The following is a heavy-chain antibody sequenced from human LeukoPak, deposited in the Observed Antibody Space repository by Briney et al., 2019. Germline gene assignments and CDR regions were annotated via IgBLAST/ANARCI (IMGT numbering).Heavy chain of an antibody. D-gene: IGHD4-23*01. CDR1: GFTFSSYA. CDR3: ARRAGGYSHPYDY. J-gene: IGHJ4*02. CDR2: ISNSGDST. V-gene: IGHV3-23*01. Sequence: PGGSLRLSCAASGFTFSSYAMSWVRQAPGKGLEWVSTISNSGDSTYYADSVQGRFTISRDNSKSTLYLQMNSLRAEDTAVYYCARRAGGYSHPYDYWGQGTLVTVSS.